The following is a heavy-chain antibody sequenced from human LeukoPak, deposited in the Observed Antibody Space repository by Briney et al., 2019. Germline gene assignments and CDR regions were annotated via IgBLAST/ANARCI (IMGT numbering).Heavy chain of an antibody. CDR1: GFTFSSYG. CDR2: INQAGSEK. Sequence: GGSLRLSCAASGFTFSSYGMHWVRQAPGKGLEWVANINQAGSEKNYVDSVKGRFTISRDNAKKSLYLQMNSLRVEDTAVYYCARDRAMDDYWGQGTLVTVSS. D-gene: IGHD5-18*01. J-gene: IGHJ4*02. V-gene: IGHV3-7*01. CDR3: ARDRAMDDY.